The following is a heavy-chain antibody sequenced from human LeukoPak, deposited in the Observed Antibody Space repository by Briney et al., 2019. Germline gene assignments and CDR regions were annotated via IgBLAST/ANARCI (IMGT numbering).Heavy chain of an antibody. V-gene: IGHV3-23*01. CDR1: GFTVSSNY. CDR2: ISGSGGST. Sequence: GGSLRLSCAASGFTVSSNYMSWVRQAPGKGLEWVSAISGSGGSTYYADSVKGRFTISRDNSKNTLYLQMNSLRAEDTAVYYCAKNGRIAYYFDYWGQGTLVTVSS. CDR3: AKNGRIAYYFDY. D-gene: IGHD3-16*02. J-gene: IGHJ4*02.